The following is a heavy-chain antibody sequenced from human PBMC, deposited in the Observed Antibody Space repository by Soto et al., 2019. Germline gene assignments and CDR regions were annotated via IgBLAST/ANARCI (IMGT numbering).Heavy chain of an antibody. D-gene: IGHD2-21*01. J-gene: IGHJ6*02. CDR2: IIPIFGTA. CDR3: ARVRIVISGNSGYYYYGMDV. V-gene: IGHV1-69*13. CDR1: GGTFSSYA. Sequence: ASVKVSCKASGGTFSSYAISWVRQASGQGLEWMGGIIPIFGTANYAQKFQGRVTITADESTSTAYMELSSLRSEDTAVYYCARVRIVISGNSGYYYYGMDVWGQGTTVTVSS.